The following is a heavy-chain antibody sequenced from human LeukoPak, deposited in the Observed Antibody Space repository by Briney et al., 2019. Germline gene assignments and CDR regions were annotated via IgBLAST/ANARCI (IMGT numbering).Heavy chain of an antibody. CDR3: ARLIEYRTSSSVFDI. J-gene: IGHJ3*02. CDR2: ITTYNGNT. D-gene: IGHD6-6*01. CDR1: GYSLTTYG. Sequence: ASVKVSCKASGYSLTTYGITWVRQAPGQGLEWMGWITTYNGNTNYARKLQGRVTMTTDTSTNTAYMELGSLRPDNTAVYYCARLIEYRTSSSVFDIWGQGTMVTVSS. V-gene: IGHV1-18*01.